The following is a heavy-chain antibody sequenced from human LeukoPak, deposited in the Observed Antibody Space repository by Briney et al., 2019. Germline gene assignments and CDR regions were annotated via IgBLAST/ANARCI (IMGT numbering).Heavy chain of an antibody. CDR1: GASIRSDTYQ. J-gene: IGHJ4*02. CDR2: IYTRGST. CDR3: ARESVAGSDY. V-gene: IGHV4-61*02. Sequence: SETLSLTCTVSGASIRSDTYQWSWIRQSAGKGLEWIGRIYTRGSTNYNPSFKSRVTISVDTTKNQFSLKLSSVTAADTAVYYCARESVAGSDYWGQGTLVTVSS. D-gene: IGHD6-19*01.